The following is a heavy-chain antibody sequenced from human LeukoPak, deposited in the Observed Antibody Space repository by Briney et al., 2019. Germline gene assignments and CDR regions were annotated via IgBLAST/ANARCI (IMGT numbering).Heavy chain of an antibody. CDR2: ISSSNTYI. V-gene: IGHV3-21*01. CDR3: ARDHQASGWFYWFGP. J-gene: IGHJ5*02. D-gene: IGHD6-19*01. Sequence: GGSLRLSCAASGFNVTSCSMNWVRQAPGKGLEWVSSISSSNTYIYYADSVRGRFTISRGSARNSLYLQMNSLRGEDTAVYYCARDHQASGWFYWFGPWGQGALVTVSS. CDR1: GFNVTSCS.